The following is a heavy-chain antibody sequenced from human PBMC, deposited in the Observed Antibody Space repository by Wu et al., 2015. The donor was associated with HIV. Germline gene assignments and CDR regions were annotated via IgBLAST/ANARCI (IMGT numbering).Heavy chain of an antibody. CDR2: IIPIFGTP. J-gene: IGHJ4*02. CDR1: GGSLISYA. CDR3: ARATTRSSGYYSDY. D-gene: IGHD3-22*01. Sequence: QVQLVQSGAEVKKPGSSLKVSCKTSGGSLISYAMSWVRQAPGQGLEWMGGIIPIFGTPSYSQKFQDRVTMTTDEATGTAYMEVRSLTSEDTAVYYCARATTRSSGYYSDYWGQGTLVTVSS. V-gene: IGHV1-69*05.